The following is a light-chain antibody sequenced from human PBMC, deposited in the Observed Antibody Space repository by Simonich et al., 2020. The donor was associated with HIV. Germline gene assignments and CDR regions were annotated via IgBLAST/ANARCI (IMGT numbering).Light chain of an antibody. CDR2: GAS. J-gene: IGKJ4*01. V-gene: IGKV3-15*01. CDR1: QSVSSN. Sequence: EIVMTQSPVTLSVSPGERATLSCRASQSVSSNFVWYPQKAGQSPRLLIHGASTRATGIPGRFSGSGSGTEFTLTISSMQSEDFAVYYCQQYNKWPTFGGGTKVEIK. CDR3: QQYNKWPT.